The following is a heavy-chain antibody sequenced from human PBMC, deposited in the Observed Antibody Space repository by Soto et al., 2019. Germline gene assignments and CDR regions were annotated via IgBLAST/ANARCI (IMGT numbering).Heavy chain of an antibody. V-gene: IGHV3-53*01. CDR1: GFTVSSNY. Sequence: GGSLRLSCAASGFTVSSNYMSWVRQAPGKGLEWVSVIYSGGSTYYADSVKGRFTISRDNSKNTLYLQMNSLRAEDTAVYYCARDRQNYYDILTGRPLLYYYGMDVWGQGTTVTVSS. D-gene: IGHD3-9*01. CDR2: IYSGGST. J-gene: IGHJ6*02. CDR3: ARDRQNYYDILTGRPLLYYYGMDV.